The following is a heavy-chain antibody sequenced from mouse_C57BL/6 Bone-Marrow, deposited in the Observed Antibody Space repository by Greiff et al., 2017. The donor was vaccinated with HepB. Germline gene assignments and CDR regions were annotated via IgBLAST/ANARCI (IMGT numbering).Heavy chain of an antibody. V-gene: IGHV5-17*01. Sequence: EVKLMESGGGLVKPGGSLKLSCAASGFTFSDYGMHWVRQAPEKGLEWVAYISSGSSTIYYADTVKGRFPISRDNAKNTLFLQMTSLRSEDTAMYHCARPGYADAMDYWGQGTSVTVSS. CDR2: ISSGSSTI. D-gene: IGHD2-2*01. J-gene: IGHJ4*01. CDR1: GFTFSDYG. CDR3: ARPGYADAMDY.